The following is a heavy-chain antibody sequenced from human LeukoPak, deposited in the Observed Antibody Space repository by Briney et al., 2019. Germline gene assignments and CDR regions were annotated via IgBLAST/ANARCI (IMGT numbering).Heavy chain of an antibody. J-gene: IGHJ6*02. CDR2: ISGSGGST. D-gene: IGHD1-14*01. V-gene: IGHV3-23*01. Sequence: PGGSLRLSCAASGFTFSSYAMSWVRQAPGKGLEWVSAISGSGGSTYYADSVKGRFTISRDNSKNTLYLQMNSLRAEDTAVYYCAKFAPMRALGPNPPSYYYYGMDVWGQGTTVTVSS. CDR1: GFTFSSYA. CDR3: AKFAPMRALGPNPPSYYYYGMDV.